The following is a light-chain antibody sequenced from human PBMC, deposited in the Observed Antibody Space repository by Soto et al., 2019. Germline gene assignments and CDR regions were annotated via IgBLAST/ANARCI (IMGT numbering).Light chain of an antibody. Sequence: QSVLTQPPSVSGAPGQRVTISCTGSSSNIGASYDVHWYQHLPGTAPKLLISGNTNRPSGVPDRFSGSKSGTSASLAISGLQPEDEADYYCQSYDTTLSYFGLFGGGTKLTVL. CDR2: GNT. J-gene: IGLJ3*02. CDR3: QSYDTTLSYFGL. V-gene: IGLV1-40*01. CDR1: SSNIGASYD.